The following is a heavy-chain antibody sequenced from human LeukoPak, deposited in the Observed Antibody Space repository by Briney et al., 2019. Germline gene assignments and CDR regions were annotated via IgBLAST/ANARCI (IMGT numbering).Heavy chain of an antibody. D-gene: IGHD3-22*01. CDR1: GFTFSSYA. CDR3: AKDHDSSGYYSGY. Sequence: TGGSLRLSCAASGFTFSSYAMSWVRQAPGKGLEWVSAISGSGGSTYYADSVKGRFTISRDNSKNTLYLQMNSLRAEDTAVYYCAKDHDSSGYYSGYWGQGTLVTVSS. J-gene: IGHJ4*02. CDR2: ISGSGGST. V-gene: IGHV3-23*01.